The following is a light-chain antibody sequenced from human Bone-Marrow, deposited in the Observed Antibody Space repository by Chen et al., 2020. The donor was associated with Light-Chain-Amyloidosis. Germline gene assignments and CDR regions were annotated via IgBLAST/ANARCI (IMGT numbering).Light chain of an antibody. CDR3: CSCVTDFVGGV. V-gene: IGLV2-23*01. J-gene: IGLJ1*01. CDR1: TSDVGRYNL. CDR2: EST. Sequence: SALAQPASVSGSPGQSITISCTGTTSDVGRYNLVSWYQQHPGKAPKLIIYESTKRPSGVSDRFSGSKSGNTASLTISGLQAEDEADYYCCSCVTDFVGGVFGTGTKVT.